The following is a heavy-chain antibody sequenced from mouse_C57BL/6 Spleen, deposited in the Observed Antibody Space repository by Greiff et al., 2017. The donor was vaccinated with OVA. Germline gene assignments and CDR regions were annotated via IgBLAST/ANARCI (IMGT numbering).Heavy chain of an antibody. J-gene: IGHJ4*01. Sequence: EVQRVESGPGLVKPSQSLSLTCSVTGYSITSGYYWNWIRQFPGNKLEWMGYISYDGSNNYNPSLKNRISITRDTSKNQFFLKLNSVTTEDTATYYCAHREDYAMDYWGQGTSVTVSS. CDR2: ISYDGSN. CDR3: AHREDYAMDY. CDR1: GYSITSGYY. V-gene: IGHV3-6*01.